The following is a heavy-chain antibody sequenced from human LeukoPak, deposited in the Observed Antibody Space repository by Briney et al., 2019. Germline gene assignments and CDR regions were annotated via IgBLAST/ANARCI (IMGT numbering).Heavy chain of an antibody. CDR2: TNPNSGGT. J-gene: IGHJ3*02. V-gene: IGHV1-2*02. Sequence: ASVKVSCKASGYTFTGYYMHWVRQAPGQGLEWMGWTNPNSGGTNYAQKFQGRVTMTRDTSISTAYMELSRLRSDDTAVYYCATPRQLLHYLDAFDIWGQGTMVTVSS. CDR1: GYTFTGYY. D-gene: IGHD2-15*01. CDR3: ATPRQLLHYLDAFDI.